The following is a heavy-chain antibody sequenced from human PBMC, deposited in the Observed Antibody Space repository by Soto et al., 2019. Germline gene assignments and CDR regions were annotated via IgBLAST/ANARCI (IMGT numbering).Heavy chain of an antibody. Sequence: GGSLRLSCAASGFTFSSYAMHWVRQAPGKGLEWVAVISYDGSNKYYADSVRGRFTISRDNSKNTLYLQMNSLRAEDTAVYYWARAVADGSAWYYYGMDVWGQGTTVTVSS. CDR3: ARAVADGSAWYYYGMDV. CDR1: GFTFSSYA. V-gene: IGHV3-30*04. CDR2: ISYDGSNK. J-gene: IGHJ6*02. D-gene: IGHD6-19*01.